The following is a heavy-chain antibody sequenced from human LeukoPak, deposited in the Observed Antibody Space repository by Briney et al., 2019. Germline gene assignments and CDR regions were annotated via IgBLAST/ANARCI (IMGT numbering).Heavy chain of an antibody. J-gene: IGHJ4*02. CDR1: GFTFSSYG. CDR2: IRYDGSNK. Sequence: GGSLRLSCAASGFTFSSYGMHWVRQAPGKGLEWVAFIRYDGSNKYYADSVKGRFTIPRDNSKNTLYLQMNSLRAEDTAVYYCAKDLEVGATTPGFDYWGQGTLVTVSS. V-gene: IGHV3-30*02. CDR3: AKDLEVGATTPGFDY. D-gene: IGHD1-26*01.